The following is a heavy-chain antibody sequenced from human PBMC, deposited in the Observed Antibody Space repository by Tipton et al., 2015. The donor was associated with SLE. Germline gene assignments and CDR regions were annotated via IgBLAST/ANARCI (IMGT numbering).Heavy chain of an antibody. D-gene: IGHD6-6*01. J-gene: IGHJ4*02. CDR2: INHSGST. CDR1: GGSFSGYY. V-gene: IGHV4-34*01. CDR3: ARGESRSSIAARLGFDC. Sequence: TLSLTCAVYGGSFSGYYWSWIRQPPGKGLEWIGEINHSGSTNYNPSLKSRVTISVDTSKNQVSLKLSSVTAADTAVYYCARGESRSSIAARLGFDCWGQGTLVTVS.